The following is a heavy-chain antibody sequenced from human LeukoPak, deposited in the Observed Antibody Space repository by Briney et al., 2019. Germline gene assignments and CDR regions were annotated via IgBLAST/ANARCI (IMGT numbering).Heavy chain of an antibody. CDR1: GYTFTSYG. CDR3: ARDPYYDSSGYPDY. D-gene: IGHD3-22*01. V-gene: IGHV1-18*01. Sequence: ASVKISCKASGYTFTSYGISWVRQGPGQGLEWMGWISAYNGNTNYAQKLQGRVTMTTDTSTSTAYMELRSLRSDDTAVYYCARDPYYDSSGYPDYWGQGTLVTVSS. J-gene: IGHJ4*02. CDR2: ISAYNGNT.